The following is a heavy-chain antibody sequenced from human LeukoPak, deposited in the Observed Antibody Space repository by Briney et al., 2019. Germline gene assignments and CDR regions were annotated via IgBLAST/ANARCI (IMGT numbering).Heavy chain of an antibody. D-gene: IGHD1-14*01. J-gene: IGHJ3*02. CDR1: GFTFRSYW. V-gene: IGHV3-7*01. CDR3: ARDPYIKAFDI. CDR2: INPDGSEE. Sequence: GGSLRLSCAASGFTFRSYWMTWLRQAPGKELEFVAHINPDGSEESYADSVKGRFTISRDNAKNSLHLQMNNLRVEDTAVYYCARDPYIKAFDIWGQGTMVTVSS.